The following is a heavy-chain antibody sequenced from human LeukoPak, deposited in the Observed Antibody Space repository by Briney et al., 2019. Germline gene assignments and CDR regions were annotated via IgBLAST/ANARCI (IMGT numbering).Heavy chain of an antibody. Sequence: SVKVSCKASGGTFSSYAISWVRQAPGQGLEWMGGIIPIFGTANYAQKFQGRVTITADESTSTAYMELSSLRSEDTAVYYCARGVNYYDSSGYGYNWFDPWGQGTLVTVSS. V-gene: IGHV1-69*13. J-gene: IGHJ5*02. CDR2: IIPIFGTA. D-gene: IGHD3-22*01. CDR3: ARGVNYYDSSGYGYNWFDP. CDR1: GGTFSSYA.